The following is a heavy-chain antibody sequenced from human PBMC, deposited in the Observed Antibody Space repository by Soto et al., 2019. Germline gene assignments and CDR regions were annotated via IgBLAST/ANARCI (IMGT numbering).Heavy chain of an antibody. V-gene: IGHV3-23*01. D-gene: IGHD5-12*01. J-gene: IGHJ3*02. CDR3: AKRQVGSGYDYAFDI. CDR1: GFTFSSYA. CDR2: ISGSGGST. Sequence: HPVGSLRLSCAASGFTFSSYAMSWVRQAPGKGLEWVSAISGSGGSTYYADSVRGRFTISRDNSKNTLYLQMNSPRAEDTAVYYCAKRQVGSGYDYAFDIWGQGTMVTVSS.